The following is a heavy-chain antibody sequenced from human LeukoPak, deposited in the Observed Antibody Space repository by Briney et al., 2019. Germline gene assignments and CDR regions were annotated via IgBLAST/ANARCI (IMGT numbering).Heavy chain of an antibody. V-gene: IGHV1-18*01. CDR3: ARQTYYYDSSGYYYVGKTDMPFDY. Sequence: GASVKVSCKASGYTFTSYGISWVRQAPGQGLEWMGWISAYNGNTNYAQKLQGRVTMTTDTSTSTAYMELRSLRSDDTAVYYCARQTYYYDSSGYYYVGKTDMPFDYWGQGTLVTVSS. CDR1: GYTFTSYG. J-gene: IGHJ4*02. D-gene: IGHD3-22*01. CDR2: ISAYNGNT.